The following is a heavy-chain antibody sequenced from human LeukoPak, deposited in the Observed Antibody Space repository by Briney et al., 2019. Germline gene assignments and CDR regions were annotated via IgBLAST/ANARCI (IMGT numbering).Heavy chain of an antibody. CDR3: ARDSRSLGVTTVTRGFDY. V-gene: IGHV4-59*01. D-gene: IGHD4-17*01. CDR1: GGAISSYY. Sequence: SETLSLTCTVSGGAISSYYWSWIRQSPGEGLEWIGYIYYSGSTNYNPSLKSRVTISVDTSKNQFSLNLSSVTAADTAVYYCARDSRSLGVTTVTRGFDYWGQGTLVTVSS. J-gene: IGHJ4*02. CDR2: IYYSGST.